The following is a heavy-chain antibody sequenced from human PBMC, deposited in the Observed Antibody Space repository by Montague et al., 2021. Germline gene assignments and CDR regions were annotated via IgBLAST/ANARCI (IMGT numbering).Heavy chain of an antibody. J-gene: IGHJ6*03. Sequence: CAISGDSVSVNSLAWNWDRHSPSSHLEWLRMTRYRSKWYNDYAVSVKSRITINPHTSKNQFSLQLNSVTPEDTAVYYCARRQRQAWAHSSSSPQYYYYYVDVWGKWTTVA. CDR2: TRYRSKWYN. V-gene: IGHV6-1*01. CDR3: ARRQRQAWAHSSSSPQYYYYYVDV. D-gene: IGHD6-6*01. CDR1: GDSVSVNSLA.